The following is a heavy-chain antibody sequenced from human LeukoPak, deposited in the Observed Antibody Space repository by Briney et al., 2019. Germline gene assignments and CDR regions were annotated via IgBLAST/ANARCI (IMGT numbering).Heavy chain of an antibody. Sequence: GGSLRLSCAASGFTVSSNYMSWVRQAPGKGLEWVSVIYSGGSTYYADSVKGRFTISRDNSKNTLFLQMNSLRAEDTAIYYCAKDSHYYYDSSAYYRLDYWGQGTLVTVSS. CDR1: GFTVSSNY. CDR2: IYSGGST. D-gene: IGHD3-22*01. V-gene: IGHV3-53*01. CDR3: AKDSHYYYDSSAYYRLDY. J-gene: IGHJ4*02.